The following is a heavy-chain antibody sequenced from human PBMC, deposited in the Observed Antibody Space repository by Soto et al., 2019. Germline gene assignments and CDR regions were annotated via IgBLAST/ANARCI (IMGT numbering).Heavy chain of an antibody. V-gene: IGHV1-18*01. CDR2: ISAYNGNT. Sequence: SVKVSCKASGYTFTNFGISWVRQAPGQGLEWMGWISAYNGNTNYAQKFQGRVTMTTDTSTSTAYMEVRSLRFDDTAVYYCARDGVDTATGYYYGMDVWGQGTTVTVSS. D-gene: IGHD5-18*01. CDR1: GYTFTNFG. CDR3: ARDGVDTATGYYYGMDV. J-gene: IGHJ6*02.